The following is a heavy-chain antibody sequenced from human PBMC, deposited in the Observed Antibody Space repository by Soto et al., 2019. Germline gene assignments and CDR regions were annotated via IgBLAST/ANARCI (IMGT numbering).Heavy chain of an antibody. Sequence: LRLSCVAPGFTFSNYVMSWVRQAPGKGLECVAAIAGNGGILYYTDSVKGRFSISRDNSKNTLHLQMNSLRAEDTAVYYCARRQFFSFDSWGQGILVTVSS. V-gene: IGHV3-23*01. CDR1: GFTFSNYV. D-gene: IGHD6-19*01. CDR2: IAGNGGIL. CDR3: ARRQFFSFDS. J-gene: IGHJ4*02.